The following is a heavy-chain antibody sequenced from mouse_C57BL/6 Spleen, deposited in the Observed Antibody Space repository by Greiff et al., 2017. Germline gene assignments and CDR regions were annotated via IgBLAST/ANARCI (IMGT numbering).Heavy chain of an antibody. CDR3: ARGSHYYGSSPHWYFDV. D-gene: IGHD1-1*01. CDR2: ILPSIGRT. CDR1: DSEVFPIAY. V-gene: IGHV15-2*01. J-gene: IGHJ1*03. Sequence: VQLQQSGSELRSPGSSVKLSCKDFDSEVFPIAYMSWVRQKPGHGFEWIGGILPSIGRTIYGEKFEDKATLDADTLSNTAYLELNSLTSEDSAIYYCARGSHYYGSSPHWYFDVWGTGTTVTVSS.